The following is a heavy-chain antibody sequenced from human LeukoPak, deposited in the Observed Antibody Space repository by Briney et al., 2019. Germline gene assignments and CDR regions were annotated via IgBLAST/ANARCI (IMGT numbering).Heavy chain of an antibody. J-gene: IGHJ6*03. V-gene: IGHV1-69*05. CDR2: IIPIFGTA. CDR3: ARLRTYYYYMDV. Sequence: ASVKVSCKASGGTFSSYAISWVRQAPGQGLEWMGGIIPIFGTANYAQKFQGRVTITTDESTSTAYMELSSLRSEDTAVYYCARLRTYYYYMDVWGXGTTVTVSS. CDR1: GGTFSSYA.